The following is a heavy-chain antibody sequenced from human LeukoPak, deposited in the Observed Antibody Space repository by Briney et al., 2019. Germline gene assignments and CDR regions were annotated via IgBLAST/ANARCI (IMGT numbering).Heavy chain of an antibody. D-gene: IGHD6-13*01. CDR3: ARDGRSGSSWYFSGMDV. J-gene: IGHJ6*02. V-gene: IGHV3-48*04. Sequence: GSLRLSCAASGFTFSSYSMNWVRQAPGKGLEWVSYISSSSSTIYYADSVKGRFTISRDNAKNSLYLQMNSLRAEDTAVYYCARDGRSGSSWYFSGMDVWGQGTTVTVSS. CDR1: GFTFSSYS. CDR2: ISSSSSTI.